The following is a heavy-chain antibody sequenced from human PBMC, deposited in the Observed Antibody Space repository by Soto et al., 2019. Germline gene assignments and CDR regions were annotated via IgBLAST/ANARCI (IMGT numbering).Heavy chain of an antibody. V-gene: IGHV4-59*08. J-gene: IGHJ5*02. CDR3: ASGGNWFDP. CDR1: GDSISSFY. CDR2: IYNSGST. Sequence: QVQLQESGPGLVKPSETLSLTCTVSGDSISSFYWSWIRQPPGKGLEWIGYIYNSGSTNYNPSLKSRVSISVDTFKNQFSLRVSSVTAADTAVYYCASGGNWFDPWGQGTLVTVSS.